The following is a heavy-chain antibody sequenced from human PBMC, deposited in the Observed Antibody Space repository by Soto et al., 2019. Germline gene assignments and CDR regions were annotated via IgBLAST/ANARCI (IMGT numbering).Heavy chain of an antibody. J-gene: IGHJ5*02. CDR2: MNPNSGNT. CDR1: GYTFTSYD. CDR3: ARTHPYCSGGSCYCFDP. D-gene: IGHD2-15*01. Sequence: GASVKVSCKASGYTFTSYDINWVRQATGQGLEWMGWMNPNSGNTGYAQKFQGRVTMNRNTSISTAYMELTSLRSEDTAVYYCARTHPYCSGGSCYCFDPWGQGTLVTVSP. V-gene: IGHV1-8*01.